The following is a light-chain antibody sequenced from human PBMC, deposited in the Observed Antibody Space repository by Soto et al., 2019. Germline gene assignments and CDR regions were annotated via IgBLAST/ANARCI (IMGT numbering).Light chain of an antibody. CDR2: DAS. CDR1: QTISSY. V-gene: IGKV3-11*01. CDR3: QQYNNWPRT. J-gene: IGKJ1*01. Sequence: EIVLTQSPATLSLSPGERATLSCRASQTISSYLAWYQQKPGQAPRLLIYDASNRATGIPARFSGSGSGTEFTVTISSLQSEDFAVYYSQQYNNWPRTFGQGTKVDIK.